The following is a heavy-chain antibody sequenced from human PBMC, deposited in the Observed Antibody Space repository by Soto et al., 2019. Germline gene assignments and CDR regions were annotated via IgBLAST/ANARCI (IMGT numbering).Heavy chain of an antibody. CDR1: EFTFSNYA. V-gene: IGHV3-23*01. Sequence: PGGSLRLSCAASEFTFSNYAMSWVRQAPGKGLEWVSSISDNGSTTYYADSVKGRFTISRDNSKNTLYLQMNSLRAEDTAVYYCAKDPRYCSGGSYYYYYYYMDVWGKGTTVTVSS. J-gene: IGHJ6*03. D-gene: IGHD2-15*01. CDR3: AKDPRYCSGGSYYYYYYYMDV. CDR2: ISDNGSTT.